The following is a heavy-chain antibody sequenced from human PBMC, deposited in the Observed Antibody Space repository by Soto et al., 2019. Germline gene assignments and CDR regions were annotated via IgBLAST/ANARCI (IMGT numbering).Heavy chain of an antibody. V-gene: IGHV3-30-3*01. Sequence: QVQLVESGGGVLQPGRSLRLSCAVSGFTFSNYAMHWVRQAPGKGLEWVAVISYDGGNKYYADSVKGRFTISRDNSKNTLYLQMNNLRAEDTAVYYCARDPGYYDSSGSYFYYFDNWGQGTLVTVSS. J-gene: IGHJ4*02. D-gene: IGHD3-22*01. CDR3: ARDPGYYDSSGSYFYYFDN. CDR1: GFTFSNYA. CDR2: ISYDGGNK.